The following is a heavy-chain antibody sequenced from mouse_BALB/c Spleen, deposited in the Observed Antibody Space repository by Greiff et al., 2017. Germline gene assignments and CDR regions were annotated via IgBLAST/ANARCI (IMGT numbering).Heavy chain of an antibody. J-gene: IGHJ3*01. D-gene: IGHD1-3*01. V-gene: IGHV5-4*02. CDR3: ARPGGKGAWFAY. Sequence: EVKLVESGGGLVKPGGSLKLSCAASGFTFSDYYMYWVRQTPEKRLEWVATISDGGSYTYYQDSVKGRFTISRDNAKNNLYLQMSSLKSEDTAMYYCARPGGKGAWFAYWGQGTMVTVSA. CDR1: GFTFSDYY. CDR2: ISDGGSYT.